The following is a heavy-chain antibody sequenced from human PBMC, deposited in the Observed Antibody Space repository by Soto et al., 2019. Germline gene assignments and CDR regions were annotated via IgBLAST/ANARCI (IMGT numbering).Heavy chain of an antibody. D-gene: IGHD2-15*01. CDR2: IYYSGST. J-gene: IGHJ4*02. V-gene: IGHV4-30-4*01. CDR1: GGSISSYY. Sequence: SETLSLTCTVSGGSISSYYWSWIREPPVKGLEWIGYIYYSGSTYYNPSLRSRVTISVDTSKNQFSLKLSSVTAADTAVYYCARYGSGECNRGSCYSPFDYWGQGTLVTVSS. CDR3: ARYGSGECNRGSCYSPFDY.